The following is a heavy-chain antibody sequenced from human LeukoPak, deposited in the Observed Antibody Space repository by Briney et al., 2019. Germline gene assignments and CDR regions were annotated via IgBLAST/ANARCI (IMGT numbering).Heavy chain of an antibody. V-gene: IGHV3-74*01. Sequence: GGSLRLSCAVSGFTFSGHWMFWVRQAPGKGLEWVSSDGSGTGYTDSVKGRFTVSRDNARNTQYLQMNSLRAEDTAVYYCARARWYSCDYWGQGTLVTVSS. CDR2: DGSGT. J-gene: IGHJ4*02. CDR1: GFTFSGHW. D-gene: IGHD5-24*01. CDR3: ARARWYSCDY.